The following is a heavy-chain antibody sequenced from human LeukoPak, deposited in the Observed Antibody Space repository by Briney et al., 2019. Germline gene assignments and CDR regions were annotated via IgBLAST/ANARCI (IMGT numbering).Heavy chain of an antibody. CDR1: GGSISSGDYY. CDR3: ARDRITIETRAFDI. V-gene: IGHV4-30-4*08. CDR2: IYYSGST. J-gene: IGHJ3*02. Sequence: SQTLSLTCTVSGGSISSGDYYWSWIRQPPGKGLEWIGCIYYSGSTYYNPSLKSRVTISVYTSNNQFSLKLSSVTAADTAVYYCARDRITIETRAFDIWGQGTMVTVSS. D-gene: IGHD3-3*01.